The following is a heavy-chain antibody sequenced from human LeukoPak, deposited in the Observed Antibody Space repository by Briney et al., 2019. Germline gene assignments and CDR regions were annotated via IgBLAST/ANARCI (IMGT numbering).Heavy chain of an antibody. J-gene: IGHJ4*02. CDR2: ISSSGSTI. D-gene: IGHD6-6*01. Sequence: GGSLRLSCAASGFTFSSYEMNWVRQAPGKGLEWVSYISSSGSTIYYADSVKGRFTISRDNAKNSLYLQMNSLRAEDTAVYYCARFGVAARQTKRGVDYWGQGNLVTVSS. CDR3: ARFGVAARQTKRGVDY. V-gene: IGHV3-48*03. CDR1: GFTFSSYE.